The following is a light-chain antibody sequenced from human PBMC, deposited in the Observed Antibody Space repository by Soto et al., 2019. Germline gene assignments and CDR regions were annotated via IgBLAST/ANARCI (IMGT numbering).Light chain of an antibody. Sequence: EIVLTQSPGTLSLSPGERATLSCRASQSVSSSYLAWYQQKPGQAPRLLIYGASSRATGIPDRFSGSGSGTYFTLTISSLEPEDFSVYYCQQYGSSLRTFGQGTKVEIK. CDR1: QSVSSSY. J-gene: IGKJ1*01. CDR3: QQYGSSLRT. CDR2: GAS. V-gene: IGKV3-20*01.